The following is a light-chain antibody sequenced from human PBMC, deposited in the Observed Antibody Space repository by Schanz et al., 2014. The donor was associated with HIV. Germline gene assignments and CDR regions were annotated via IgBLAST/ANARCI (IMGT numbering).Light chain of an antibody. CDR2: AAS. CDR3: QQCVTYPYS. J-gene: IGKJ2*03. V-gene: IGKV1-39*01. Sequence: DIQMTQSPSSLSASVGDRVTITCRAGQSISNYLNWYQQKPGKAPKLLIYAASSLQSGVPSRFSGSGSGTDFTLTIRSLQPEDFATYYCQQCVTYPYSFGQGTRLDVK. CDR1: QSISNY.